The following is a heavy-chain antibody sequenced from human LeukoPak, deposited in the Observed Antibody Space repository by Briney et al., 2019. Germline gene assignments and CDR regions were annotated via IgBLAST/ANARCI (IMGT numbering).Heavy chain of an antibody. Sequence: PGGSLRLSCAASGFTFSSYGMHWVRQAPGKGLEWVAFIRYDGSNKYYADSEKGRFTISRDNSKNTLYLQMNSLRAEDTAVYYCAKTARRLGELSLYRYWDYWGQGTLVTVSS. J-gene: IGHJ4*02. CDR2: IRYDGSNK. D-gene: IGHD3-16*02. CDR3: AKTARRLGELSLYRYWDY. V-gene: IGHV3-30*02. CDR1: GFTFSSYG.